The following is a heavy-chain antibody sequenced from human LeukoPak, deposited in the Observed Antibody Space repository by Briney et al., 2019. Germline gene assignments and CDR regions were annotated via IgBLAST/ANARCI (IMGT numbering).Heavy chain of an antibody. CDR2: INHSGST. D-gene: IGHD3-10*01. CDR1: GGSFSGYY. CDR3: ARATKLLWFGELLSTGRKDNWFDP. Sequence: SETLSLTCAVYGGSFSGYYWSWIRQPPGKGLEWIGEINHSGSTNYNPSLKSRVTISVDTSKNQFSLKLSSVTAADTAVYYCARATKLLWFGELLSTGRKDNWFDPWGQGTLVTVSS. V-gene: IGHV4-34*01. J-gene: IGHJ5*02.